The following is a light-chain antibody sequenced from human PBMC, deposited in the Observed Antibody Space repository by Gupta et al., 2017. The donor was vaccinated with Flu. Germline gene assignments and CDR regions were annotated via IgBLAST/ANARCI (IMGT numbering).Light chain of an antibody. J-gene: IGKJ3*01. V-gene: IGKV2-28*01. CDR1: QSLLHSNGYNY. Sequence: DIVMTQSPLSLPVTPGEPASISCRSSQSLLHSNGYNYLDWYMQKPGQSPQLLIYLGSNRASGVNDRFSGSGEGTDFTLKISRGEAEDVGVYYCMQALQNHVVFTFGHGTKVDIK. CDR2: LGS. CDR3: MQALQNHVVFT.